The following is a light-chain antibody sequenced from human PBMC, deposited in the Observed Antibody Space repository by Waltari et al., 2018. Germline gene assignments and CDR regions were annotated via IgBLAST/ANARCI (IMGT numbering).Light chain of an antibody. J-gene: IGKJ4*01. CDR1: QSLLYSSNNKNS. Sequence: DIVMTQSPDSLAVSLGARATINCKSSQSLLYSSNNKNSLAWYQQKPGQPPKLLIYWASSREFGVPDRFSASGSGTDFTLTISSLQAEDVAVYYCQQYYSTPLTFGGGTKVEIK. CDR3: QQYYSTPLT. CDR2: WAS. V-gene: IGKV4-1*01.